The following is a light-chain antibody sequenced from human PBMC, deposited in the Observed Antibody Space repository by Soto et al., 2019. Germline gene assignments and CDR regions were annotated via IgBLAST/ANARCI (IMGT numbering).Light chain of an antibody. CDR2: GAS. Sequence: EIVLTQSPGTLSLSPGEGATLSCRASQSVGSSYLAWYQQKPGQAPRLLIYGASSRATGIPDRFSVSGSGTGFTLTISRLEPEDFAVYYCQEYGNSRTFGQGTKVE. V-gene: IGKV3-20*01. CDR3: QEYGNSRT. J-gene: IGKJ1*01. CDR1: QSVGSSY.